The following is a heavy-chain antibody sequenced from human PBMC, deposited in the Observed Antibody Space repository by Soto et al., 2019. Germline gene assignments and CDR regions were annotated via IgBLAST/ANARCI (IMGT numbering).Heavy chain of an antibody. D-gene: IGHD3-10*01. J-gene: IGHJ6*02. CDR2: ISTYTGNK. CDR1: GYTFTNYD. Sequence: QVHLVQSGAEVKKPGASVKVSCKASGYTFTNYDINWVRQAPGQGLEWMGWISTYTGNKNYAQKLQGRVTMTTDTPTSTATMELRSLRSDDTAVYYCARGYYYGSGRPTPGGMDVWGQGTTVTVSS. CDR3: ARGYYYGSGRPTPGGMDV. V-gene: IGHV1-18*01.